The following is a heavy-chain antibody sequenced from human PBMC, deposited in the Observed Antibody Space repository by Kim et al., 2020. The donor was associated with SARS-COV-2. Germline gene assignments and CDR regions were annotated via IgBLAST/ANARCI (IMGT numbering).Heavy chain of an antibody. CDR3: AKDVCYGDGYNFCYFDY. V-gene: IGHV3-23*01. D-gene: IGHD5-12*01. CDR1: GFTFSRYA. Sequence: GGSLRLSCAVSGFTFSRYAMSWVRQIPGKGLEWVSGISGSGGSTFYADSVKGRFTISMDNSKHTLYLQMNSLRVEDTAIYYCAKDVCYGDGYNFCYFDY. J-gene: IGHJ4*03. CDR2: ISGSGGST.